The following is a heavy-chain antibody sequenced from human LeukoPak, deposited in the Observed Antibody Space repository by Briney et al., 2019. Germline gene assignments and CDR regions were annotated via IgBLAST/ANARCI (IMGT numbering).Heavy chain of an antibody. CDR3: ARVLGAYSNVYGPDFDY. V-gene: IGHV3-7*01. J-gene: IGHJ4*02. CDR1: GFAFSSYG. CDR2: IRKGGSEI. D-gene: IGHD3-16*01. Sequence: GGSLRLSCAASGFAFSSYGMHWVRQAPGKGLEWVANIRKGGSEIYYADSVRGRFTISRDNAKNSLYLQMNSLRAEDTAVYYCARVLGAYSNVYGPDFDYWGQGTLVTVSS.